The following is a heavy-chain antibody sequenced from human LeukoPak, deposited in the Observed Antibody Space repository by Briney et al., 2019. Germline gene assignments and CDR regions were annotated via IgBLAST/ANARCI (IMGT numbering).Heavy chain of an antibody. CDR2: IYYSGST. CDR3: ARRELLSKDFDY. CDR1: GGSISSYY. V-gene: IGHV4-59*12. J-gene: IGHJ4*02. Sequence: SETLSLTCTVSGGSISSYYWSWIRQPPGKGLEWIGYIYYSGSTNYNPSLKSRVTISVDTSKNQFSLKLSSVTAADTAVYYCARRELLSKDFDYWGQGTLVTVSS. D-gene: IGHD1-26*01.